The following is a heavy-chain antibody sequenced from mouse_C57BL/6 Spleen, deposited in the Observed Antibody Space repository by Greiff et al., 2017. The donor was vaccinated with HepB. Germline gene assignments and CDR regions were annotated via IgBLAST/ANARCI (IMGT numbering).Heavy chain of an antibody. D-gene: IGHD3-2*02. J-gene: IGHJ3*01. CDR2: INPSTGGT. V-gene: IGHV1-42*01. CDR1: GYSFTGYY. CDR3: ARSSGTLFAY. Sequence: EVQLQQSGPELVKPGASVKISCKASGYSFTGYYMNWVKQSPEKSLEWIGEINPSTGGTTYNQKFKAKATLTVDKSSSTAYMQLKSLTSEDSAVYYCARSSGTLFAYWGQGTLVTVSA.